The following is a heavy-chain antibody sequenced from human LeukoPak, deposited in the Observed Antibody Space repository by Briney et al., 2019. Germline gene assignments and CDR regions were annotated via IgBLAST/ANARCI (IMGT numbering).Heavy chain of an antibody. CDR2: INPSGGST. CDR1: GYTFTSYY. Sequence: ASVKVSCKASGYTFTSYYMHWVRQAPGQGLEWMGIINPSGGSTSYAQKFQGRVTMTRDTSTSTVYMELSSLRSEHTAVYYCASYSHLYGMDVWGQGTTVTVSS. CDR3: ASYSHLYGMDV. J-gene: IGHJ6*02. V-gene: IGHV1-46*01. D-gene: IGHD4-11*01.